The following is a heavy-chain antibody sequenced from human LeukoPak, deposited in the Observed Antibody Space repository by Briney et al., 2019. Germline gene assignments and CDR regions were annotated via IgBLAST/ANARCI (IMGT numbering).Heavy chain of an antibody. CDR1: GYTFTNYG. Sequence: ASVKVSCKASGYTFTNYGISWVRQAPGQGLEWMGWISAYNGNTNYAQKLQGRVTMTTDTSTSTAYMELRSLRSDDTAVYYCAREGNAYCGGDCYSDGADYWGQGTLVTVSS. V-gene: IGHV1-18*01. D-gene: IGHD2-21*02. CDR3: AREGNAYCGGDCYSDGADY. J-gene: IGHJ4*02. CDR2: ISAYNGNT.